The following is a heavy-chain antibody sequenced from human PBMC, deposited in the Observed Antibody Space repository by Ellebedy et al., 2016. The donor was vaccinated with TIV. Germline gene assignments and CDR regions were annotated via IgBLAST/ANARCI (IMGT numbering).Heavy chain of an antibody. CDR2: ISGSGGST. CDR3: AASRRDIVVVVAATHGY. CDR1: GFTFSSYA. Sequence: GESLKISCAASGFTFSSYAMSWVRQAPGKGLEWVSAISGSGGSTYYADSVKGRFTISRDNSKNTLYLQMNSLRAEDTAVYYCAASRRDIVVVVAATHGYWGQGTLVTVSS. V-gene: IGHV3-23*01. D-gene: IGHD2-15*01. J-gene: IGHJ4*02.